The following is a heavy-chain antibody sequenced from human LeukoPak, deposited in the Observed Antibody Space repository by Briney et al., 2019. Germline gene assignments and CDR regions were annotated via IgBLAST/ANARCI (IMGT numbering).Heavy chain of an antibody. CDR1: GYSFTSYW. CDR2: IYPGDSDT. Sequence: GESQKLSCKGSGYSFTSYWIGWVRQMPGKGLECMGIIYPGDSDTRYSPSFQGQVTISADKSISTAYLQWSSLKASDTAMYYCAGNSFSSGGSMAFWGQGTLVTVSS. J-gene: IGHJ4*02. D-gene: IGHD6-19*01. CDR3: AGNSFSSGGSMAF. V-gene: IGHV5-51*01.